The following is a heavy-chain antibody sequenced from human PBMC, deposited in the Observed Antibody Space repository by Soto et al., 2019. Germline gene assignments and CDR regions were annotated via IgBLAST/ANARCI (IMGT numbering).Heavy chain of an antibody. D-gene: IGHD7-27*01. CDR3: ARAGEPDQADRDY. CDR2: IIPIFGTA. V-gene: IGHV1-69*05. Sequence: QVQLVQSGAEAKKPGSSVKVSCKASGGTFSSYAISWVRQAPGQGLEWMGGIIPIFGTANYAQKFQGRVTXTXDVXTSTAYMELSSLRTEDTAAYYCARAGEPDQADRDYWGEGTLVTVSS. CDR1: GGTFSSYA. J-gene: IGHJ4*02.